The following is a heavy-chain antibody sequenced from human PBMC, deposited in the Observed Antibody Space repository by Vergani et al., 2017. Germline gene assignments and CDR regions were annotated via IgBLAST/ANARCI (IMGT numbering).Heavy chain of an antibody. D-gene: IGHD2-21*02. CDR2: IYYSGST. V-gene: IGHV4-39*01. Sequence: QVQLQESGPGLEKPSETLSLTCTVSGDSVISTDYHWGWIRQPPGKGLEWIGSIYYSGSTYYNPSLKSRVTISVDTSKNQFSLKLSSVTAADTAVYYCARHLAYCGGDCYPYYYGMDVWGQGTTVTVSS. J-gene: IGHJ6*02. CDR1: GDSVISTDYH. CDR3: ARHLAYCGGDCYPYYYGMDV.